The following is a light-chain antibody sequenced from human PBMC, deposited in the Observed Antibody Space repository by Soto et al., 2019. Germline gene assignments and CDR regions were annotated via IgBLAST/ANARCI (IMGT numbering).Light chain of an antibody. CDR3: MQALQSLT. CDR2: FGS. J-gene: IGKJ5*01. V-gene: IGKV2-28*01. CDR1: QSLLYNNTYNY. Sequence: IVMTQSPLTLPVTPGEPASISVRSSQSLLYNNTYNYLDWYVQKPGQSPQLLIYFGSNRAPGVPDRFSGSGSGTDFTLKINRVEAEDVGTYYCMQALQSLTFGQGTRLAIK.